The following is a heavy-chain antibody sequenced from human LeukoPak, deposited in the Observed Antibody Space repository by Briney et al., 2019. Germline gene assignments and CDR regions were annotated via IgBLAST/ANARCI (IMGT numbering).Heavy chain of an antibody. J-gene: IGHJ5*02. CDR3: AKGSIVRELQRDWFDP. V-gene: IGHV3-30*02. D-gene: IGHD1-26*01. Sequence: GGSLRLSCAASGFTFSSYGMHWVRQAPGKGLEWVAFIRYDGSNKYYADSVKGRFTISRDNSKNTLYLQMNSLRAEDTAVYYCAKGSIVRELQRDWFDPWGQGTLVTVSS. CDR1: GFTFSSYG. CDR2: IRYDGSNK.